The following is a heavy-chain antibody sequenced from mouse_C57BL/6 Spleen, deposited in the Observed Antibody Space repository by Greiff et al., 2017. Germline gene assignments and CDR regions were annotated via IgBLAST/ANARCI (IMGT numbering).Heavy chain of an antibody. CDR1: GYSITSGYY. Sequence: DVKLQESGPGLVKPSQSLSLTCSVTGYSITSGYYWNWIRQFPGNKLEWMGYISYDGSNNYNPSLKNRISITRDTSKNQFFLKLNSVTTEDTATYYCARVAYYDYDAYFDYWGQGTTLTVSS. V-gene: IGHV3-6*01. J-gene: IGHJ2*01. CDR2: ISYDGSN. D-gene: IGHD2-4*01. CDR3: ARVAYYDYDAYFDY.